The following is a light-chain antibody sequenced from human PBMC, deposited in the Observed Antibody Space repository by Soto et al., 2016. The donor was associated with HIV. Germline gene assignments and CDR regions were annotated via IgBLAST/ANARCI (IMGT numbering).Light chain of an antibody. CDR1: NIGSKS. Sequence: SYELTQPSSVSVAPGKTARITCGGNNIGSKSVHWYQQKPGRAPVLVVYDDSDRPSGIPERFSGSNSGTTATLTISRVEAGDEADYYCQVWRGDRDNFVFGPGTRLTVL. CDR3: QVWRGDRDNFV. V-gene: IGLV3-21*03. J-gene: IGLJ1*01. CDR2: DDS.